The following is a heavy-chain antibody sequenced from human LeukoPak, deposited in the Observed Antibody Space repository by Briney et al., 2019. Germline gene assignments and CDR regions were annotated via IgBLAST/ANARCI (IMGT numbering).Heavy chain of an antibody. CDR1: GFTFSSYA. J-gene: IGHJ3*02. V-gene: IGHV3-30-3*01. CDR3: ARDPYYYDSVGAFDI. CDR2: ISYDGSNK. D-gene: IGHD3-22*01. Sequence: PGGPLRLSCAASGFTFSSYAMHWVRQAPGKGLEWVAVISYDGSNKYYADSVKGRFTISRDNSKNTLYLQMNSLRAEDTAVYYCARDPYYYDSVGAFDIWGQGTMVTVSS.